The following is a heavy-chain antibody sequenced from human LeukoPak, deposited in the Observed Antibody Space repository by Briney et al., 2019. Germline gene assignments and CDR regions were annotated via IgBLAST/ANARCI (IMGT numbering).Heavy chain of an antibody. V-gene: IGHV1-24*01. CDR2: FDPEDGET. Sequence: ASVKVSCKVSGYTLTELSMHWVRQAPGKGLEWMGGFDPEDGETIYAQKFQGRVTMTEDTSTDTAYMELSSLRSEDTAVYYCATGGSSYWYFDLWGRGTLVTVSS. J-gene: IGHJ2*01. CDR1: GYTLTELS. D-gene: IGHD5-12*01. CDR3: ATGGSSYWYFDL.